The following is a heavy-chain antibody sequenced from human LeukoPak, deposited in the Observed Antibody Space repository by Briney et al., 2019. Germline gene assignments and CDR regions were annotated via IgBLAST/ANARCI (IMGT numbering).Heavy chain of an antibody. Sequence: GASVKVSCKASGYTFTSYGISWVRQAPGQGLEWMGWISAYNGDTKYEQMVQDRVTMTTDTSTSTAYMELRSLRSDDTAVYYCARDSPPNYSDSSGYYSDAFDIWGQGTMVTVSS. CDR2: ISAYNGDT. V-gene: IGHV1-18*01. D-gene: IGHD3-22*01. CDR3: ARDSPPNYSDSSGYYSDAFDI. J-gene: IGHJ3*02. CDR1: GYTFTSYG.